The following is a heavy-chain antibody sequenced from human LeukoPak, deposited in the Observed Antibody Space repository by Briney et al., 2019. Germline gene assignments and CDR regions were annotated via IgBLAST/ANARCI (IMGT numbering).Heavy chain of an antibody. J-gene: IGHJ4*02. CDR3: ARSLNGLDY. Sequence: GGSLRLSCAASGFTFSSYGMHWVRQAPGKGLEWVSVIYSGGSTYYADSVKGRFTISRDNSKNTLYLQMNSLRAEDTAVYYCARSLNGLDYWGQGTLVTVSS. V-gene: IGHV3-53*01. CDR2: IYSGGST. CDR1: GFTFSSYG.